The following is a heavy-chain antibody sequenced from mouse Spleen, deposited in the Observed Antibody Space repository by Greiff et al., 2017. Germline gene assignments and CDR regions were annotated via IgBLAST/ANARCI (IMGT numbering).Heavy chain of an antibody. V-gene: IGHV1-64*01. J-gene: IGHJ3*01. CDR1: GYTFTSYW. CDR2: IHPNSGST. Sequence: VQLQQPGAELVKPGASVKLSCKASGYTFTSYWMHWVKQRPGQGLEWIGMIHPNSGSTNYNEKFKSKATLTVDKSSSTAYMQLSSLTSEDSAVYYCATTMVTGGFAYWGQGTLVTVSA. CDR3: ATTMVTGGFAY. D-gene: IGHD2-2*01.